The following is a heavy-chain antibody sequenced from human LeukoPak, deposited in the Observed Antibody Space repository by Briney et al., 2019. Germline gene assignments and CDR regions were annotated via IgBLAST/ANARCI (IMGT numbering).Heavy chain of an antibody. CDR3: AREGDSSDTGFGY. CDR1: GFTFSSYA. D-gene: IGHD3-22*01. Sequence: GGSLRLSCAASGFTFSSYAMHWVRQAPGKGLEWVAVISYDKSNKYYADSVKGRFTISRDNSKNTLYLQMNSLRAEDTAVYYCAREGDSSDTGFGYWGQGTLVTVSS. V-gene: IGHV3-30-3*01. CDR2: ISYDKSNK. J-gene: IGHJ4*02.